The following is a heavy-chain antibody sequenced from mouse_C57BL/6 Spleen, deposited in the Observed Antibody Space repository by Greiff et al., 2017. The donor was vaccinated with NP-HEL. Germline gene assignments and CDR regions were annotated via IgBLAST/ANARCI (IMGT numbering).Heavy chain of an antibody. J-gene: IGHJ4*01. CDR1: GYTFTSYW. CDR3: ARAITTVVENGDYAMDY. D-gene: IGHD1-1*01. V-gene: IGHV1-69*01. Sequence: QVQLQQPGAELVMPGASVKLSCKASGYTFTSYWMHWVKQRPGQGLEWIGEIDPSDSYTNYNQKFKGKSTLTVDKSSSTAYMQLSSLTSEDSAVYYCARAITTVVENGDYAMDYWGQGTSVTVSS. CDR2: IDPSDSYT.